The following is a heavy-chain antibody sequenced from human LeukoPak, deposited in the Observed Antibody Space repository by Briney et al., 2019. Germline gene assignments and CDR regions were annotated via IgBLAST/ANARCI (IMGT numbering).Heavy chain of an antibody. Sequence: GGSLRLSCAASGFSFTTYWMSWVRQAPGKGLEWVANIKQDGTEKYYVDSVKGRFTISRDNAKNSLYLQMNRLRAEDTALYYCARSLHYDILTGYRDPDYYYYMDVWGKGTTVTVSS. D-gene: IGHD3-9*01. CDR2: IKQDGTEK. CDR3: ARSLHYDILTGYRDPDYYYYMDV. V-gene: IGHV3-7*03. J-gene: IGHJ6*03. CDR1: GFSFTTYW.